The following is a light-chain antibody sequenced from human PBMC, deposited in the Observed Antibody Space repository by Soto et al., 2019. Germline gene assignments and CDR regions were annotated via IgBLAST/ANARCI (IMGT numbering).Light chain of an antibody. CDR3: QQYGSSPYT. CDR2: GAS. Sequence: EIALTQSPGTLSLSPGERATLSSRASQSVSSSYLAWYQLKPGQAPRLLIYGASSRATGIPDRFSGSGSGTDFTLTISRLEPKDFAVYYCQQYGSSPYTFGEGTKLEIK. V-gene: IGKV3-20*01. J-gene: IGKJ2*01. CDR1: QSVSSSY.